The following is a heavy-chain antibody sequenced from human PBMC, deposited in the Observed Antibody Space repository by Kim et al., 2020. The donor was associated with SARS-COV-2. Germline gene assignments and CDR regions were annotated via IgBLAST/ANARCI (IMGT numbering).Heavy chain of an antibody. CDR1: GFTFSSYG. Sequence: GGSLRLSCAASGFTFSSYGMHWVRQAPGKGLEWVAVIWYDGSNKYYADSVKGRFTISRDNSKNTLYLQMNSLRAEDTAVYYCARDAVVVPAAIGVPFDYWGQGTLVTVSS. CDR3: ARDAVVVPAAIGVPFDY. CDR2: IWYDGSNK. D-gene: IGHD2-2*02. V-gene: IGHV3-33*01. J-gene: IGHJ4*02.